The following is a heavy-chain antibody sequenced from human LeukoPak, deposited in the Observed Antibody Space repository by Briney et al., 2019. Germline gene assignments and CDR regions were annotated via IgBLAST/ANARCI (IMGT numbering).Heavy chain of an antibody. V-gene: IGHV3-53*03. J-gene: IGHJ5*02. CDR2: IYSGGDT. Sequence: GGSLRLSCAASGFTVSSDYMSWVRQAPGKGLEWVSVIYSGGDTSYADAVRGRFTISRDNAKNSLYLQMNSLRAEDTAVYYCVRALGDAWGQGTLVTVSS. D-gene: IGHD7-27*01. CDR1: GFTVSSDY. CDR3: VRALGDA.